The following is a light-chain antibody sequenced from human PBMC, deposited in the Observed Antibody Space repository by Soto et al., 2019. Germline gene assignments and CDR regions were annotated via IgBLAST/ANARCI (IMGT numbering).Light chain of an antibody. CDR2: GAS. CDR1: QSVGSS. J-gene: IGKJ5*01. CDR3: QQYKNWPPIT. Sequence: EIVLTQSPATLSLSPGGRATLSCRASQSVGSSLAWFQQEPGQAPRLLIYGASTRATGIPARFSGSGSGTEFTLTISSLQSEDFAVYFCQQYKNWPPITFGQGTRLEIK. V-gene: IGKV3-15*01.